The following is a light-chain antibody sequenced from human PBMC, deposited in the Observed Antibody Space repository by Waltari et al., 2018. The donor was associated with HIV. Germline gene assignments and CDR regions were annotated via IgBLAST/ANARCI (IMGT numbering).Light chain of an antibody. CDR1: SSNIGSNY. Sequence: QSVLTQPPSASGTPGQRVTTPCSGSSSNIGSNYVYWYQQLPGTAPKLLIYRNNQRPSGVPDLFSGSKSGTSASLAISGLRSEDEADYYCAAWDDSLSGRVVFGGGTKLTVL. V-gene: IGLV1-47*01. CDR2: RNN. CDR3: AAWDDSLSGRVV. J-gene: IGLJ2*01.